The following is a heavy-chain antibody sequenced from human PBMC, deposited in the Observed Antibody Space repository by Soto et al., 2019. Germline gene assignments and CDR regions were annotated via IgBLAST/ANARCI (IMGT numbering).Heavy chain of an antibody. CDR1: VVSISSYY. CDR2: IYYSGST. Sequence: PSETLSLTCTFSVVSISSYYWSCIRHAPGKGLEWIGYIYYSGSTNYNPSLKSRVTISVDTSKNQFSLKLSSVTAADTAVYYCARDRSGGYYDFWSANIPHGIALWPKGTTXT. J-gene: IGHJ6*04. CDR3: ARDRSGGYYDFWSANIPHGIAL. V-gene: IGHV4-59*01. D-gene: IGHD3-3*01.